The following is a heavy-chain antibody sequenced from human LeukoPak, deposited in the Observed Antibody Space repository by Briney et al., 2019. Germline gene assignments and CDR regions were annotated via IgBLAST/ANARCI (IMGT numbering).Heavy chain of an antibody. D-gene: IGHD2-2*01. CDR2: SYYSGST. Sequence: SETLSFTCTVSGGSISSYYWGWIRQPPGKGLEWIGSSYYSGSTYYNPSLKSRVTISVDTSKNQFSLNLSSVTAADTAVYYCARHPFEYCSSTSCYMRGYYYYYMDVWGKGTTVTVSS. CDR3: ARHPFEYCSSTSCYMRGYYYYYMDV. CDR1: GGSISSYY. J-gene: IGHJ6*03. V-gene: IGHV4-39*01.